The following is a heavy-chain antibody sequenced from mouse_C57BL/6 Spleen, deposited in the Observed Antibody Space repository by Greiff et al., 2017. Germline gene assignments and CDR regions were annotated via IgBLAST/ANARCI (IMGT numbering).Heavy chain of an antibody. D-gene: IGHD2-1*01. CDR2: IHPNSGST. CDR3: ASTVTPHWYFDV. J-gene: IGHJ1*03. Sequence: VQLQQPGAELVKPGASVKLSCKASGYTFTSYWMHWVKQRPGQGLEWIGMIHPNSGSTNYNEKFKSKATLTVDKSSSTAYMQLSSLTSEDSAVYYCASTVTPHWYFDVWGTGTTVTVSS. CDR1: GYTFTSYW. V-gene: IGHV1-64*01.